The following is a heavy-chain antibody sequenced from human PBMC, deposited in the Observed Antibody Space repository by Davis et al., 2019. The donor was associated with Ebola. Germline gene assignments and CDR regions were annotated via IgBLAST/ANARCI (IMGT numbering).Heavy chain of an antibody. J-gene: IGHJ4*02. CDR2: VSISGRDT. D-gene: IGHD6-6*01. CDR3: AQGSSPDN. V-gene: IGHV3-23*01. CDR1: GFTSSSFW. Sequence: PGGSLRLSCAASGFTSSSFWMSWVRQPPGEGLQWVSTVSISGRDTYYIDSVMGRFTVSRDNSKNTVFLQMNSLRAEDTAHYYCAQGSSPDNWGPGTLVTVSS.